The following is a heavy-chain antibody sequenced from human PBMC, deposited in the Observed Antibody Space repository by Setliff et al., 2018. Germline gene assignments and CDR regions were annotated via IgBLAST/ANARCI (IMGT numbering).Heavy chain of an antibody. CDR1: GGSVKSHY. Sequence: SETLSLTCTVSGGSVKSHYWSWNRQTPEKGLEWIGFVFYSGDTRYNPSLKSRVTMSVDTSMNQFSLNLNSVTAADTAVYCCARDRTYYASGTYTRWFDYWGQGTLVTVSS. CDR2: VFYSGDT. CDR3: ARDRTYYASGTYTRWFDY. J-gene: IGHJ4*02. V-gene: IGHV4-59*02. D-gene: IGHD3-10*01.